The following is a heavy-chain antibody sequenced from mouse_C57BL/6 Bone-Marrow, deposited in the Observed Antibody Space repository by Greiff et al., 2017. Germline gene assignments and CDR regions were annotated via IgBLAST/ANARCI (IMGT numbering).Heavy chain of an antibody. J-gene: IGHJ4*01. V-gene: IGHV1-81*01. CDR3: ARGWLLSYAMDY. D-gene: IGHD2-3*01. CDR1: GYTFTSYG. Sequence: VMLVESGAELARPGASVKLSCKASGYTFTSYGISWVKQRTGQGLEWIGEIYPRSGNTYYNEKFKGKATLTADKSSSTAYMELSSRTSEDSAVYFCARGWLLSYAMDYWGQGTSVTVSS. CDR2: IYPRSGNT.